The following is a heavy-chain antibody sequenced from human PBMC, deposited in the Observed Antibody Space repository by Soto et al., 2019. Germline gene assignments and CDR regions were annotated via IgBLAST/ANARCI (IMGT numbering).Heavy chain of an antibody. J-gene: IGHJ4*02. CDR1: GFTVSSYY. CDR3: ARDRGHRLYSSSWYSPDY. CDR2: IYSDGSST. V-gene: IGHV3-74*01. D-gene: IGHD6-13*01. Sequence: LSCAASGFTVSSYYMSWVRQAPGKGLEWVSVIYSDGSSTSYADSVKGRFTISRDNAKNTLYLQMNSLRAEDTAVYYCARDRGHRLYSSSWYSPDYWGQGTLVTVSS.